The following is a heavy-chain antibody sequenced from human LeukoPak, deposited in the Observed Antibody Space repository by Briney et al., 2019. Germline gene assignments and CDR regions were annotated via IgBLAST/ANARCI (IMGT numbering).Heavy chain of an antibody. D-gene: IGHD3-3*01. V-gene: IGHV1-69*04. J-gene: IGHJ4*02. CDR1: GGTFISYA. CDR2: IIPILGIA. CDR3: AXXXXXXXXXXXFWSGDGFDY. Sequence: SVKVSCKASGGTFISYAISWVRQAPGQGLERMGRIIPILGIANYAQKFQGRVTITADKSTSTAYMELSSLRSEDTAVYYCAXXXXXXXXXXXFWSGDGFDYWGQGTLVTVSS.